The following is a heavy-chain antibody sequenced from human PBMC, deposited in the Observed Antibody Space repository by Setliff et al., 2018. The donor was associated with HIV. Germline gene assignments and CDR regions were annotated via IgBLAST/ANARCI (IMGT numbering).Heavy chain of an antibody. J-gene: IGHJ1*01. CDR3: ASFDLSTTSSAD. D-gene: IGHD6-6*01. Sequence: SETLSLTCTVSGGSISSYYWTWIRRPAGKGLEWIGRIGPIYTSGSTKYNPSLESRVTMSVDTSKNQFSLRLYSVTAADTAVYYCASFDLSTTSSADWGQGALVTVSS. CDR1: GGSISSYY. CDR2: IGPIYTSGST. V-gene: IGHV4-4*07.